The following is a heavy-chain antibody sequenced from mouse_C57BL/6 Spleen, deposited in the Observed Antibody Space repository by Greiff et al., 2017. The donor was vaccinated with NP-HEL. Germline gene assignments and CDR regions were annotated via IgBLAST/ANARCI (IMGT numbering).Heavy chain of an antibody. J-gene: IGHJ3*01. CDR3: ARNLDSSGFAY. V-gene: IGHV1-80*01. CDR2: IYPGDGDT. Sequence: QVQLQQSGAELVKPGASVKISCKASGYAFSSYWMNWVKQRPGKGLEWIGQIYPGDGDTTYNGKFKGKATLTADKSSSTAYMQLSSLTSEDSAVYFCARNLDSSGFAYWGQGTLVTVSA. D-gene: IGHD3-2*02. CDR1: GYAFSSYW.